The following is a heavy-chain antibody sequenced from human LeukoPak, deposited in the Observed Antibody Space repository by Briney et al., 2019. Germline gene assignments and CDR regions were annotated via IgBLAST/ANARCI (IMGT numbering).Heavy chain of an antibody. Sequence: PGGSLRLSCAASGFTFSNAWMSWVRQAPGKGLEWVGRIKSKTDGGTTDYAAPVKGRFTISRDDSKNTLYLQMNSLKTEDTAVYYCTTDPITMVRGANGWFDPWGQGTLVTVSS. J-gene: IGHJ5*02. CDR3: TTDPITMVRGANGWFDP. D-gene: IGHD3-10*01. CDR2: IKSKTDGGTT. CDR1: GFTFSNAW. V-gene: IGHV3-15*01.